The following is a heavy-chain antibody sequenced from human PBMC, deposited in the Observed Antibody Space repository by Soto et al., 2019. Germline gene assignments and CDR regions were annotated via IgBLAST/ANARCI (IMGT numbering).Heavy chain of an antibody. V-gene: IGHV4-59*08. CDR1: GGSISSYY. D-gene: IGHD3-10*01. CDR3: TTQGFGVLHGLVDV. CDR2: IYYSGST. Sequence: SETLSLTCTVSGGSISSYYWSWIRQPPGKGLEWIGYIYYSGSTNYNPSLKSRVILSVDTSKNQCSLKLTSVTAADAAVYYCTTQGFGVLHGLVDVWGQGTTVTVSS. J-gene: IGHJ6*02.